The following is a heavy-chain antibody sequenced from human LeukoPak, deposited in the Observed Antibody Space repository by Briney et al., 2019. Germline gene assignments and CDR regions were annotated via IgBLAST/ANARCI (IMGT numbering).Heavy chain of an antibody. CDR3: ARSTDMVRGVIGY. D-gene: IGHD3-10*01. Sequence: PSETLSLTCTVSGGSISSGGYYRTWIRQHPGKGLEWIGYIYYSGSTYYNPSLKSRLTISIDTSKNQFSLKLSSVTAADTAVYYCARSTDMVRGVIGYWGQGTLVTVSS. CDR2: IYYSGST. V-gene: IGHV4-31*03. J-gene: IGHJ4*02. CDR1: GGSISSGGYY.